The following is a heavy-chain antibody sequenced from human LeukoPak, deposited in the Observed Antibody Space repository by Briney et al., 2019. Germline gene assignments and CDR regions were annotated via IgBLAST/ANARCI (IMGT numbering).Heavy chain of an antibody. CDR1: GGSISSGSYY. J-gene: IGHJ4*02. Sequence: SQTLSLTCTVSGGSISSGSYYWSWIRQPAGKGLEWIGRIYTSGSTNYNPSLKSRVTISVDKSKNQFPLKLSSVTAADTAVYYCARSITMVRGGIDYWGQGTLVTVSS. CDR3: ARSITMVRGGIDY. CDR2: IYTSGST. D-gene: IGHD3-10*01. V-gene: IGHV4-61*02.